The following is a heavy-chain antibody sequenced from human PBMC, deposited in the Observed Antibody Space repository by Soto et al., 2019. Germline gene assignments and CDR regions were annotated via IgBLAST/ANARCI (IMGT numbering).Heavy chain of an antibody. CDR1: GGSFSVYY. CDR2: INHSGST. J-gene: IGHJ4*02. D-gene: IGHD1-26*01. Sequence: TETLSLTCAVFGGSFSVYYWSWIRQPPGKGLEWIGEINHSGSTNYNPSLKSRVTISVDTSKKQFSLKMSSVTAADTAVYYCAGGPVVGATIFDYWGQGTQVTVSS. V-gene: IGHV4-34*01. CDR3: AGGPVVGATIFDY.